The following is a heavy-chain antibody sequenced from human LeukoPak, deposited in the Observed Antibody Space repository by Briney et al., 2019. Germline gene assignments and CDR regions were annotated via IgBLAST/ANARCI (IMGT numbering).Heavy chain of an antibody. CDR1: GGSISSGGYY. J-gene: IGHJ3*02. V-gene: IGHV4-31*01. CDR2: IYYSGST. CDR3: ARERGGFGVVMKGAFDI. Sequence: SQTLSLTCTVSGGSISSGGYYWSWIRQHPGKGLEWIGYIYYSGSTYYNPSLKSQVTISVDTSKNQFSLKLSSVTAADTAVYYCARERGGFGVVMKGAFDIWGQGTMVTVSS. D-gene: IGHD3-3*01.